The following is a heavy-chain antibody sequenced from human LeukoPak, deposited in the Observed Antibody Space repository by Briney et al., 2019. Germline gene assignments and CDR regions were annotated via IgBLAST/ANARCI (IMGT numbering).Heavy chain of an antibody. Sequence: SGGSLRLSCAASGFTFSSYAMTWVRQAPGKGLEWVSAISGSDAGTYYADSVKGRFTISRDNAKNTLYLQMNSLKAEDTAVYYCARDLNYRFDYWGQGTLVTVSS. J-gene: IGHJ4*02. CDR2: ISGSDAGT. CDR1: GFTFSSYA. D-gene: IGHD4-11*01. V-gene: IGHV3-23*01. CDR3: ARDLNYRFDY.